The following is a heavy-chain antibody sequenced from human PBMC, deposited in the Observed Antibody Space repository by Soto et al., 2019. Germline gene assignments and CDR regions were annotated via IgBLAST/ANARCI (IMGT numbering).Heavy chain of an antibody. CDR2: ISYDGSNK. D-gene: IGHD3-16*01. CDR1: GFTFSSYG. J-gene: IGHJ6*02. Sequence: GGSLRLSCAASGFTFSSYGMHWVRQAPGKGLEWVAVISYDGSNKYYADSVKGRFTISRDNSKNTLYLQMNSLRAEDTAVYYCAKEISYVSGGHLYYGMDVLGQGTAVTVSS. V-gene: IGHV3-30*18. CDR3: AKEISYVSGGHLYYGMDV.